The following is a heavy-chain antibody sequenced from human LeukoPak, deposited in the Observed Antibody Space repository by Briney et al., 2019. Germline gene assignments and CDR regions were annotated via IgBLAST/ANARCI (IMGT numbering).Heavy chain of an antibody. Sequence: NPSETLSLTCTVSGGSISSSSYYWGWIRQPPGKGLEWIGSIYYSGSTYYNPSLKSRVTISVDTSKNQFSLKLSSVTAADTAVYYCARDSKTTVTIFDYWGQGTLVTVSS. D-gene: IGHD4-17*01. J-gene: IGHJ4*02. CDR1: GGSISSSSYY. CDR2: IYYSGST. V-gene: IGHV4-39*07. CDR3: ARDSKTTVTIFDY.